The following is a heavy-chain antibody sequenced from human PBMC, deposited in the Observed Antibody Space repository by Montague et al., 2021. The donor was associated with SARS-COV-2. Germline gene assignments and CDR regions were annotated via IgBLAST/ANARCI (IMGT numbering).Heavy chain of an antibody. D-gene: IGHD3-10*01. J-gene: IGHJ5*02. Sequence: SLRLSCAGSGYSFSTYWMSWVRQAPGKGLEWVANIRDDGSEKNYVDTVKGRFTVSRDNAKKSLYLNMNSLRGDDTAVYYCAREVESSRGWFDPWGQGTLVIVSS. CDR1: GYSFSTYW. V-gene: IGHV3-7*01. CDR3: AREVESSRGWFDP. CDR2: IRDDGSEK.